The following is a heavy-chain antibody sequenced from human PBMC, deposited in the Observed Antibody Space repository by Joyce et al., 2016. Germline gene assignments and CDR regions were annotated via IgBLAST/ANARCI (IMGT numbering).Heavy chain of an antibody. V-gene: IGHV4-61*02. CDR2: IHTSGNT. CDR1: GGSVSSGNHY. CDR3: ARGGGDGHSDFDY. Sequence: QVQLQESGPGLVKPSQTLSLTCTVSGGSVSSGNHYWSWIRQPAGKGLEWIGRIHTSGNTDYNPSLNYRVTISLDSSTNQFSLELRSVTAADTAVYFCARGGGDGHSDFDYWGQGTLVTVSS. D-gene: IGHD5-24*01. J-gene: IGHJ4*02.